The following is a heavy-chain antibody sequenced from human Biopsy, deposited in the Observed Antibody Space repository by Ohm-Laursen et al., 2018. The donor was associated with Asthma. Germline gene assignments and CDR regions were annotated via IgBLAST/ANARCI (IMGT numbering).Heavy chain of an antibody. V-gene: IGHV3-30*03. Sequence: SLRLSCTASGFTMGINGINWVRQAPGKGLEWMAFLSFDGRSTYYADFLKGRPSITRDNSRKTLFLHINSLSAEDTAVYYCARAYGGSFFSGAFDIWGQGTMVTVSS. CDR2: LSFDGRST. J-gene: IGHJ3*02. CDR3: ARAYGGSFFSGAFDI. D-gene: IGHD4-23*01. CDR1: GFTMGING.